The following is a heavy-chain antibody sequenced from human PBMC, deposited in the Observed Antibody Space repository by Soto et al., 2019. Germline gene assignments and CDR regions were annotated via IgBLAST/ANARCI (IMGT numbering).Heavy chain of an antibody. Sequence: ASVKVSCKVSGYALTELSMHWVRQAPGKGLEWMGGFDPEDGETIYAQKFQGRVTMTEDTSTDTAYMELSSLRSDDTAVYYCARYYSGSLNFDYWGQGTLVTVSS. V-gene: IGHV1-24*01. J-gene: IGHJ4*02. D-gene: IGHD1-26*01. CDR3: ARYYSGSLNFDY. CDR1: GYALTELS. CDR2: FDPEDGET.